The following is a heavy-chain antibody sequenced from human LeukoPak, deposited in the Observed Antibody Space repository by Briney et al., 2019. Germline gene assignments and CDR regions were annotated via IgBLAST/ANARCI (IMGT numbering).Heavy chain of an antibody. Sequence: RGSLRLSCAASGFTFSSYAMSWVRQAPGQGLEWVSAISGSGGSTYYADSVKGRFTISRDNSKNTPYLQMNCLRAEDTAVYYCAKLERYGVVTGYLDYWGQGTLVTVSS. J-gene: IGHJ4*02. CDR2: ISGSGGST. CDR3: AKLERYGVVTGYLDY. CDR1: GFTFSSYA. V-gene: IGHV3-23*01. D-gene: IGHD2-21*02.